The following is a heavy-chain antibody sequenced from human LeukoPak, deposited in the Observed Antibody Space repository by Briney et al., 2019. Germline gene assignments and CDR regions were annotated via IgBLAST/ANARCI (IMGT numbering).Heavy chain of an antibody. CDR1: GGSFSGYY. CDR2: INHSGST. D-gene: IGHD6-13*01. CDR3: ARDTQQLANWFDP. J-gene: IGHJ5*02. V-gene: IGHV4-34*01. Sequence: SETLSLTCAVYGGSFSGYYWSWIRQPPGKGLEWIGEINHSGSTNYNPSLKSRVTISVDTSKNQFSLKLSSVTAADTAVYYCARDTQQLANWFDPWGQGTLVAVSS.